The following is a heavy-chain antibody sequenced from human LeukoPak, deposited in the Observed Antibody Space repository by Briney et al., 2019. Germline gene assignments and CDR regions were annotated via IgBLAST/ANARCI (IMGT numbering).Heavy chain of an antibody. Sequence: PGGSLRLSCAASGFTFSSSGMSWVRQAPGKGLEWVSSISGRGDTTYYADSVKGRFTISRDNSKNTLYLQMNSLRAEDTAVYFCARRSSYDSGRLDYWGQGTLVTVSS. CDR3: ARRSSYDSGRLDY. V-gene: IGHV3-23*01. D-gene: IGHD6-19*01. J-gene: IGHJ4*02. CDR2: ISGRGDTT. CDR1: GFTFSSSG.